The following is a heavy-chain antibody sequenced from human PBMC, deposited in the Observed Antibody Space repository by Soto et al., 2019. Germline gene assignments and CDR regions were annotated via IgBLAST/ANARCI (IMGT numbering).Heavy chain of an antibody. V-gene: IGHV3-33*01. CDR1: GFTFSSYG. D-gene: IGHD3-10*01. Sequence: GGSLRLSCAASGFTFSSYGMHWVRQAPGKGLEWVAVIWYDGSNKYYADSVKGRFTISRDNSKNTLYLQMNSLRAEDTAVYYCASLYGSGSYYPPFLDYWGQGTLVTVSS. CDR3: ASLYGSGSYYPPFLDY. J-gene: IGHJ4*02. CDR2: IWYDGSNK.